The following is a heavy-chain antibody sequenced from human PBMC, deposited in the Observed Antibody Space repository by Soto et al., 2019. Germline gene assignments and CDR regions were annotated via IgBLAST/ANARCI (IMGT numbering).Heavy chain of an antibody. Sequence: PGGSLRLSCAASGFTVSSNYMSWVRQAPGKGLEWVSVIYSGGSTYYADSVKGRFTISRDNSKSTLYLQMNSLRAEDTAVYYCARIDYYDSSGYYAPDDAFDIWGQGTMVTVSS. CDR1: GFTVSSNY. D-gene: IGHD3-22*01. V-gene: IGHV3-53*01. CDR2: IYSGGST. J-gene: IGHJ3*02. CDR3: ARIDYYDSSGYYAPDDAFDI.